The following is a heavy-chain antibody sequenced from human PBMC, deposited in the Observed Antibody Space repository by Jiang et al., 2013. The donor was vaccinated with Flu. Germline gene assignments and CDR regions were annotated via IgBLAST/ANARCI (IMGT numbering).Heavy chain of an antibody. Sequence: GAEVKKPGSSVKVSCKASGGTFSSYAISWVRQAPGQGLEWMGGIIPIFGTANYAQKFQGRVTITADKSTSTAYMELSSLRSEDTAVYYCARDRRRDGFGAFDYWGQGTLVTVSS. J-gene: IGHJ4*02. CDR1: GGTFSSYA. D-gene: IGHD5-24*01. CDR3: ARDRRRDGFGAFDY. CDR2: IIPIFGTA. V-gene: IGHV1-69*06.